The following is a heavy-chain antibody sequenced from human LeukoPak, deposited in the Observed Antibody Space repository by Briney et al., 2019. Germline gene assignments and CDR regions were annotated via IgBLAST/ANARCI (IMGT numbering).Heavy chain of an antibody. V-gene: IGHV3-33*01. CDR3: ARDQGYCSGGSCDDAFDI. D-gene: IGHD2-15*01. CDR2: IWYDGSNK. Sequence: GRSLRLSCAASGFTFSSYGMHWVRQAPGKGLEWVAVIWYDGSNKYYADSVKGRFTISRDNSKNTLYLQMNCLRAEDTAVYYCARDQGYCSGGSCDDAFDIWGQGTMVTVSS. CDR1: GFTFSSYG. J-gene: IGHJ3*02.